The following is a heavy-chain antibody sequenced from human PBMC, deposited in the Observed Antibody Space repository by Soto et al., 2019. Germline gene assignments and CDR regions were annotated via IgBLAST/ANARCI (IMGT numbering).Heavy chain of an antibody. CDR3: ARVGGVAARTFDY. Sequence: SETLSLTCTVSGGSISPFYWSWVRQPPGKGLEWIGYLYYSGNTNYNPSLKSRVTISVDASKNQVSLRLTSVTAADTAVYYCARVGGVAARTFDYWGQGTVVTVS. J-gene: IGHJ4*02. CDR2: LYYSGNT. CDR1: GGSISPFY. V-gene: IGHV4-59*01. D-gene: IGHD2-15*01.